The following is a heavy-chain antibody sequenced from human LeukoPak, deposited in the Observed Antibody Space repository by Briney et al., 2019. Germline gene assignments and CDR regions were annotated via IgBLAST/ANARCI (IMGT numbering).Heavy chain of an antibody. Sequence: GGSLRLSCAASGFTFSSNWMSWVRQAPGKGLEWVANIKEDGSEKYYVDSVKGRFTISRDNAKNSLYLQMNSLRAEDTAVYYCARALRGAFDIWGQGTMVTVSS. CDR1: GFTFSSNW. V-gene: IGHV3-7*01. CDR3: ARALRGAFDI. CDR2: IKEDGSEK. D-gene: IGHD4-17*01. J-gene: IGHJ3*02.